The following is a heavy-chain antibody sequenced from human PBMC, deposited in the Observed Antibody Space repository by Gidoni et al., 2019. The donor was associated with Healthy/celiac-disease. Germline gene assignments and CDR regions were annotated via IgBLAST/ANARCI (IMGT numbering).Heavy chain of an antibody. CDR2: INPSGGST. Sequence: QVQLVQSGAEVKKPGASVKVSCKASGYTFTSYYMHWVRQAPGQGLEWIGIINPSGGSTSYAQKFQGRVTMTRDTSTSTVYMELSSLRSEDTAVYYCARGSVVSMITWGGVIVHWGQGTLVTVSS. CDR3: ARGSVVSMITWGGVIVH. V-gene: IGHV1-46*01. J-gene: IGHJ5*02. D-gene: IGHD3-16*01. CDR1: GYTFTSYY.